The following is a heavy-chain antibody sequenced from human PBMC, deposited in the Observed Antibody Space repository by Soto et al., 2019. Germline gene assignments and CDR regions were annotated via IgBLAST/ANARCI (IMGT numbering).Heavy chain of an antibody. CDR2: IYYSGST. CDR3: ARGMRTVVVPAAPYYYYGMDV. D-gene: IGHD2-2*01. J-gene: IGHJ6*02. CDR1: GGSISSYY. Sequence: SETLSLTCTVSGGSISSYYWSWIRQPPGKGLEWIGYIYYSGSTNYNPSLKSRVTISVDTSKNQFSLKLSSVTATDTAVYYRARGMRTVVVPAAPYYYYGMDVWGQGTTVTVSS. V-gene: IGHV4-59*01.